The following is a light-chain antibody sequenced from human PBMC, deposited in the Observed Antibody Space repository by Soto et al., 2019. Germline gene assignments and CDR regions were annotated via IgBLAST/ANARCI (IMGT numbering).Light chain of an antibody. CDR3: CSNAAGRSYV. CDR2: EAS. Sequence: QSVLAQPASVSGSPGQSITISCTGTSSDVGSHNLVSWYQQYPGKAPKLIIFEASKRPSGVSNRFSGSKSGSTASLTISGLQAEDEADYYCCSNAAGRSYVFGTGTKVTV. V-gene: IGLV2-23*01. J-gene: IGLJ1*01. CDR1: SSDVGSHNL.